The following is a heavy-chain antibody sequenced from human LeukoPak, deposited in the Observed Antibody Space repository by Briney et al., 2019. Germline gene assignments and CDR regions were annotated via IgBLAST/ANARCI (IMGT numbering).Heavy chain of an antibody. CDR1: GFTLSDYH. CDR3: ARSGGPGTYHQLRYNWFDP. V-gene: IGHV3-21*01. J-gene: IGHJ5*02. CDR2: ITTISHYI. D-gene: IGHD3-10*01. Sequence: GGSLRLYCAASGFTLSDYHMNWVRQAPGKGREWLSSITTISHYIYYAGAVRGRFTISRDNAKNSLYLQMNSLRGEDTAVYYCARSGGPGTYHQLRYNWFDPWGQGTLVTVSS.